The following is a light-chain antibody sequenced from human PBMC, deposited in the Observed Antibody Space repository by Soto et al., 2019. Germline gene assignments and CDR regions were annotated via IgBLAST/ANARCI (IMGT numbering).Light chain of an antibody. J-gene: IGKJ2*01. CDR2: GAS. CDR3: QQYNDWPPYT. CDR1: QSFNSN. V-gene: IGKV3-15*01. Sequence: ETVMTQSPVTLAVSPGERVTLSCRASQSFNSNLAWYQQKPGQAPRLLIYGASTRATGIPARFSGSGSGTEFTLTISSLQSEDFVVYYCQQYNDWPPYTFGQGTKLEIK.